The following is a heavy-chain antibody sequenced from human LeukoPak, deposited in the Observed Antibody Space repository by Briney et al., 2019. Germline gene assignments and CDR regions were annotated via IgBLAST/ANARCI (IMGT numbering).Heavy chain of an antibody. V-gene: IGHV3-53*01. CDR3: ARDGYSDAFDI. CDR1: GFTVSSNY. J-gene: IGHJ3*02. Sequence: GSLRLSCAVSGFTVSSNYMSWVRQAPGKGLEWVSVIYSGGSTYYADSVKGRFTISRDNAKNSLYLQMNSLRAEDTAVYYCARDGYSDAFDIWGQGTMVTVSS. CDR2: IYSGGST. D-gene: IGHD5-24*01.